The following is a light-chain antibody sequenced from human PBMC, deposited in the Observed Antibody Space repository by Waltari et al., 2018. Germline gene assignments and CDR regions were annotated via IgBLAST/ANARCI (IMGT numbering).Light chain of an antibody. J-gene: IGKJ2*01. V-gene: IGKV3-15*01. Sequence: EIVMTQSPGTLSLSPGERATLSCRASQSVRSNFAWYQQKPGQAPRLIIYGAVTRGTDVPARFSASGSGTEFTLTISSVQSEDFAVYYCQHYNNWPYTFGQGTKLEI. CDR1: QSVRSN. CDR2: GAV. CDR3: QHYNNWPYT.